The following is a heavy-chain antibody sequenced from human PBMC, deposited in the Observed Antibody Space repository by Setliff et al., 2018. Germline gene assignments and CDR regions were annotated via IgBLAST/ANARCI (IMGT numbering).Heavy chain of an antibody. V-gene: IGHV3-23*01. J-gene: IGHJ3*02. Sequence: GGSLRLSCSASGFTFSDYTMTWVRQAPGKGPEWVSTITGNGNSLYYADSVKGRFIVSRDNSKNTMYLQLRSLRADDTAIYYCAKDRKNYYDTSGYPDAFDIWGQGTTVTVSS. CDR1: GFTFSDYT. CDR2: ITGNGNSL. D-gene: IGHD3-22*01. CDR3: AKDRKNYYDTSGYPDAFDI.